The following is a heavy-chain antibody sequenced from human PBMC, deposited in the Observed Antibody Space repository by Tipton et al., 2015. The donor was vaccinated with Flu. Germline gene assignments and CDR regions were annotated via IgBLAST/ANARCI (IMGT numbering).Heavy chain of an antibody. Sequence: TLSLTCTVSGGSVSSSDFYWGWVRQPPGKGPEWIGSIFHSGTTYYDLSLQSRVTIPLDTSKNQFSLKMKSVTVADTAVYYCTRQVEAATRSSSWGQGTLVTVSS. D-gene: IGHD2-15*01. CDR1: GGSVSSSDFY. CDR3: TRQVEAATRSSS. V-gene: IGHV4-39*07. J-gene: IGHJ4*02. CDR2: IFHSGTT.